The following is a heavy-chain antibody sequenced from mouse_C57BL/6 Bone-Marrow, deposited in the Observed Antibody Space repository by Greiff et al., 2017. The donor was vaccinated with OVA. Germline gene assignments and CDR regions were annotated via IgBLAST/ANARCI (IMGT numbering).Heavy chain of an antibody. CDR2: INPSNGGT. D-gene: IGHD1-2*01. Sequence: VQLQQPGAELVKPGASVKLSCKASGYTFTSYWMHWVKQRPGQGLEWIGNINPSNGGTNYNEKFKSKATLTVDKSSSTAYMQLSSLTSEDSAVYYCARGGVLRRKSYWYFDVWGTGTTVTVSS. CDR3: ARGGVLRRKSYWYFDV. J-gene: IGHJ1*03. CDR1: GYTFTSYW. V-gene: IGHV1-53*01.